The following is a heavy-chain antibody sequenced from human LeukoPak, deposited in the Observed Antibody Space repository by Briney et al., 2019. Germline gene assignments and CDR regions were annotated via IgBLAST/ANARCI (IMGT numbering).Heavy chain of an antibody. D-gene: IGHD5-24*01. Sequence: GGSPRLSCAASAFTFSDYWMTWVRQTPGKGLERVANINNHGSETYYVESVRGRFTISRDNAKNSVYLHMNSLRDDDTAVYFCTRDRGWQQFDSWGQGTPVTVSS. CDR3: TRDRGWQQFDS. J-gene: IGHJ4*02. V-gene: IGHV3-7*01. CDR1: AFTFSDYW. CDR2: INNHGSET.